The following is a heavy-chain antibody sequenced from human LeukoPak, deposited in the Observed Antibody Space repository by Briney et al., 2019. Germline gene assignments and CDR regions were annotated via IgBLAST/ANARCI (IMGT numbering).Heavy chain of an antibody. D-gene: IGHD2-15*01. J-gene: IGHJ4*02. Sequence: GGSLRLSCAASGFTFSSYAMSWVRQAPGKGLEWVSAISGSGGSTYYADSVKGRFTISRDNSKNTLYLQMNSLRAEDTAVYYCAKEIRSSSCSEPPYFDYWGQGTLVTVSS. CDR2: ISGSGGST. CDR3: AKEIRSSSCSEPPYFDY. CDR1: GFTFSSYA. V-gene: IGHV3-23*01.